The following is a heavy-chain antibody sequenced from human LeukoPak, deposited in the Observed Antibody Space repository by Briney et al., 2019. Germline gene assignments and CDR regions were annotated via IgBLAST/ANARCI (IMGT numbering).Heavy chain of an antibody. J-gene: IGHJ3*02. CDR2: ISSSGTYV. CDR3: AKDGGQATWYAFDI. D-gene: IGHD3-16*01. CDR1: GFTFSSYS. V-gene: IGHV3-21*04. Sequence: GGSLRLSCAASGFTFSSYSMNWVRQAPGKGLEWVSSISSSGTYVYYADSVKGRFTISRDNSKNTLYLQMNSLRAEDTAVYYCAKDGGQATWYAFDIWGQGTMVTVSS.